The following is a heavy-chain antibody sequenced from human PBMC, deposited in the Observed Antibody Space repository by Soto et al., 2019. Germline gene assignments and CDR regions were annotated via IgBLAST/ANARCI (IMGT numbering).Heavy chain of an antibody. V-gene: IGHV1-18*01. Sequence: QVQLVQSGAEVKKPGASVKVSCKASGYTFTNYGTSWVRQAPGQGLEYMGWISGDNGDTHYAQKVQGRVTMTTDTSTNTAYMELRSLRPDDTAVYYCVRGPSLGCFQYWGQGTLVTVSS. J-gene: IGHJ1*01. D-gene: IGHD2-15*01. CDR3: VRGPSLGCFQY. CDR1: GYTFTNYG. CDR2: ISGDNGDT.